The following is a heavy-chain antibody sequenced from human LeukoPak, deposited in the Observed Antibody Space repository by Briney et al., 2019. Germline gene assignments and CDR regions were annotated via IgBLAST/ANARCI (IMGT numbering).Heavy chain of an antibody. D-gene: IGHD6-19*01. CDR1: GYTFTGYY. CDR2: INPNSSGT. Sequence: GASVKVSCKASGYTFTGYYMHWVRQVPGQGLEWMGWINPNSSGTNYAQKFQGRVTMTRDTSISTAYMELSRLRSDDTAVYYCASVRAGGWRQFDYWGQGTLVTVSS. V-gene: IGHV1-2*02. CDR3: ASVRAGGWRQFDY. J-gene: IGHJ4*02.